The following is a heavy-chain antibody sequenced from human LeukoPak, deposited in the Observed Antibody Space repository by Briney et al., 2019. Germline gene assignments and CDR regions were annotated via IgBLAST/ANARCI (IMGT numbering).Heavy chain of an antibody. CDR1: GFTVSSNY. D-gene: IGHD3-10*01. CDR2: IYSDGSDGYT. V-gene: IGHV3-53*01. Sequence: GGSLRLSCAASGFTVSSNYMSWVRQAPGKGLEWVSIIYSDGSDGYTYYADSVKGRFTISRDNSKNTLYLQMNSLRAEDTAVYYCARAVRGVLLYYFDYWGQGTLVTVSS. CDR3: ARAVRGVLLYYFDY. J-gene: IGHJ4*02.